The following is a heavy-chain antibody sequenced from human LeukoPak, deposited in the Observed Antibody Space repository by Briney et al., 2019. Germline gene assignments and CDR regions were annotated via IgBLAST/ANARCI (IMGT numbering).Heavy chain of an antibody. Sequence: HAGGSLRLSCAASGFTFSSYAMSWVRQAPGKGLEWVSAISGSGGSTYYADSVKGRFTISRDNSKNTLYLQMNSLRAEDTAVYYCARDGKREIAAATPFDYWGQGTLVTVSS. D-gene: IGHD6-13*01. CDR3: ARDGKREIAAATPFDY. V-gene: IGHV3-23*01. CDR2: ISGSGGST. CDR1: GFTFSSYA. J-gene: IGHJ4*02.